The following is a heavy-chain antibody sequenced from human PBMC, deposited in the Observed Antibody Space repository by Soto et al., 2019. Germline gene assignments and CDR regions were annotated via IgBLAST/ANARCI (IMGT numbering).Heavy chain of an antibody. CDR3: ARGGRTHWRYFDS. D-gene: IGHD1-1*01. V-gene: IGHV3-72*01. J-gene: IGHJ4*02. CDR1: GFTISDYY. CDR2: TRNKVNSYTT. Sequence: EVQLVESGGGLVQPGGSLRLSCAATGFTISDYYMDWVRQAPGMGLEWVARTRNKVNSYTTEYAASVKGRFTISRDGPENSVYLQMNSLKTEDTAVYYCARGGRTHWRYFDSWGQGTLVTVSS.